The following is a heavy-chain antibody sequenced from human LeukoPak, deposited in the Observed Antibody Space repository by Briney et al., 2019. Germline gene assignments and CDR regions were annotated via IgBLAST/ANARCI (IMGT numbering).Heavy chain of an antibody. V-gene: IGHV3-23*01. J-gene: IGHJ6*03. Sequence: GGSLRLSCAASGITFSSHAMSWVRQAPGKGLEWVSLISGSGGHTYYGDSVKGRFTISRNNSTNRLYLQMNSLRPEDTAVYYCAKGGAATMRDGYNYYYYYMEVWGRGTTVTVSS. CDR3: AKGGAATMRDGYNYYYYYMEV. D-gene: IGHD5-24*01. CDR2: ISGSGGHT. CDR1: GITFSSHA.